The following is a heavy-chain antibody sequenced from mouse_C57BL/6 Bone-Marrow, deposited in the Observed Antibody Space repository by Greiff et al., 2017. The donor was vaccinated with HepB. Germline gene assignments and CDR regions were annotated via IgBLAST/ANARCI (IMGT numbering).Heavy chain of an antibody. Sequence: EVKVVESEGGLVQPGSSMKLSCTASGFTFSDYYMAWVRQVPEKGLEWVANINYDGSSTYYLDSLKSRFIISRDNAKKILYLQMSSLKSEDTATYYCARGHYYGSSYDAMDYWGQGTSVTVSS. CDR3: ARGHYYGSSYDAMDY. CDR1: GFTFSDYY. J-gene: IGHJ4*01. V-gene: IGHV5-16*01. D-gene: IGHD1-1*01. CDR2: INYDGSST.